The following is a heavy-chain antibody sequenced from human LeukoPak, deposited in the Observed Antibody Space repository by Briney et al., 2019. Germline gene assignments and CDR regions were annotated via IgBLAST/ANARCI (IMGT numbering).Heavy chain of an antibody. CDR2: ISYDGSNK. CDR1: GFTFSSYA. J-gene: IGHJ6*02. D-gene: IGHD3-3*01. V-gene: IGHV3-30*04. Sequence: PGGSLRLSCAASGFTFSSYAMHWVRQAPGKGLEWVAVISYDGSNKYYADSVKGRFTISRDNSKNTLYLQMNSLRAEDTAAYYCARRVPPYYYGMDVWGQGTTVTVSS. CDR3: ARRVPPYYYGMDV.